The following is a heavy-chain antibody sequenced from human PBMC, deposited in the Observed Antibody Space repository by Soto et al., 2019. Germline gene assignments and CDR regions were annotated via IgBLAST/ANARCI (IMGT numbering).Heavy chain of an antibody. CDR1: GFTFSSYS. CDR3: ARNKDYGDDY. CDR2: ISSSSSYI. Sequence: GGSLRLSCAASGFTFSSYSMNWVRQAPGKGLEWVSSISSSSSYIYYADSVKGRFTISRDNAKNSLFLQMNSLRGEDTAVYYCARNKDYGDDYWGQGTLVTVSS. D-gene: IGHD4-17*01. V-gene: IGHV3-21*01. J-gene: IGHJ4*02.